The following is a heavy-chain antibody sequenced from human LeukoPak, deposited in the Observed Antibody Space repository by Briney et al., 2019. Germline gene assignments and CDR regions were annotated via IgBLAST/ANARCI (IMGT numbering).Heavy chain of an antibody. CDR2: IYTSGST. Sequence: SQTLSLNCTVSGGSISSGSYYWSWIRQPAGKGLEWIGRIYTSGSTNYNPSLKSRVTISVDTSKNQFSLKLSSVTAADTAVYYCARNDYDSSGYYSDYWGQGTLVTVSS. D-gene: IGHD3-22*01. CDR1: GGSISSGSYY. CDR3: ARNDYDSSGYYSDY. V-gene: IGHV4-61*02. J-gene: IGHJ4*02.